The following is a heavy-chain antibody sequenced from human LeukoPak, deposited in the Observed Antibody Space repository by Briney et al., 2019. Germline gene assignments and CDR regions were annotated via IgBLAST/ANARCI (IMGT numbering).Heavy chain of an antibody. CDR2: ISDSGGST. J-gene: IGHJ4*02. V-gene: IGHV3-23*01. CDR1: GFTFSSYA. D-gene: IGHD3-22*01. Sequence: GGSLRLSCAASGFTFSSYAMSWVRRAPGKGLKWVSAISDSGGSTYYADSVKGRFTISRDNSRNTLYLQMNNLRAEDTAIYYCASQKEKFYDSSGNYWSQGTLVTVSS. CDR3: ASQKEKFYDSSGNY.